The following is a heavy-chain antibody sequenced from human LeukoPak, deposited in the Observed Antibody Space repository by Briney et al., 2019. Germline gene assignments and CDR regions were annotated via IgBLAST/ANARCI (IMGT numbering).Heavy chain of an antibody. V-gene: IGHV3-23*01. Sequence: GGSLRLSCAASGFTFSSYSMNWVRQALGKGLEWVSTISGGTSGTHYADSVRGRFTISRDNSKNTLYLQLNSLRADDTAVYYCVKDEWYGSSSYFDFWGQGTLVTVSS. CDR3: VKDEWYGSSSYFDF. CDR2: ISGGTSGT. J-gene: IGHJ4*02. D-gene: IGHD6-6*01. CDR1: GFTFSSYS.